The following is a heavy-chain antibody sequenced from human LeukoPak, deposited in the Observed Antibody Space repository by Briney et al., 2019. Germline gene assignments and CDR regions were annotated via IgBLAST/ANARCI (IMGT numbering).Heavy chain of an antibody. Sequence: SVKVSCKASGGTFSSYAISWVRQAPGQGLEWMGRIIPIFGTANYAQKFQGRVTITTDESTSTAYMELSSLRSEDTAVYYCATDAWGYYDSSGYYRQADYWGQGTLVTVSS. CDR1: GGTFSSYA. CDR2: IIPIFGTA. V-gene: IGHV1-69*05. D-gene: IGHD3-22*01. CDR3: ATDAWGYYDSSGYYRQADY. J-gene: IGHJ4*02.